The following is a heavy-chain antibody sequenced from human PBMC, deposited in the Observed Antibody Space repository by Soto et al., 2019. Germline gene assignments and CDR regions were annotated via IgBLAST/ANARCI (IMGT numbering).Heavy chain of an antibody. CDR2: ISYGGYK. J-gene: IGHJ4*02. D-gene: IGHD2-8*01. CDR3: ASLNGSFLSCFDN. V-gene: IGHV4-30-4*01. Sequence: QVQLQESGPGLVNPSQTLSLSCTVSGDSFSGGDHYWSWIRPPPGKGLEWIAHISYGGYKFYNPSLQSRGSMSGDTSTDDGYPKLRSVTAADTALYYCASLNGSFLSCFDNLCQGSPVTVST. CDR1: GDSFSGGDHY.